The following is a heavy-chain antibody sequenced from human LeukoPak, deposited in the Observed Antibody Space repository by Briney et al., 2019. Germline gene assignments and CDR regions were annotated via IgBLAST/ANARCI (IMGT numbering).Heavy chain of an antibody. D-gene: IGHD2-2*01. J-gene: IGHJ4*02. V-gene: IGHV1-2*02. Sequence: ASVKVCCKASGYTFTGYYIHWVRQAPGQGLEWMEWINPKSGGTNYAQKFQGRVTMTRDTSISTAYMELTRLRSDDTAVYYCATFRYCSSTSCFDYWGQGTLVTVSS. CDR1: GYTFTGYY. CDR2: INPKSGGT. CDR3: ATFRYCSSTSCFDY.